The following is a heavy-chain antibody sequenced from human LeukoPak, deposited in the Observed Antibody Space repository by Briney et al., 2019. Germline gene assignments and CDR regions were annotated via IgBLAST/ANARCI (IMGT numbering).Heavy chain of an antibody. J-gene: IGHJ3*02. Sequence: GESPMISRNGSAYSYNSYWIGWVRQMPGKGLECMGIIYLADSDARYSPSFQGQVSFSADRSINTAYLQWSSLRASDTAMYYCARPKTETGYDAFDIWGQGTMVTVSS. CDR1: AYSYNSYW. CDR2: IYLADSDA. D-gene: IGHD2-15*01. CDR3: ARPKTETGYDAFDI. V-gene: IGHV5-51*01.